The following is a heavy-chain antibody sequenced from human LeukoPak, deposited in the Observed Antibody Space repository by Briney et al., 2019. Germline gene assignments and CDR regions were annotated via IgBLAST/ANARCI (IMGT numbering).Heavy chain of an antibody. V-gene: IGHV4-59*01. CDR3: ARGGDSKHLVN. Sequence: SETLSLTCTVSGGSISSYYWSWIRQPPGKGLEWIGHIYYSGSTNYNPSLKSRVTISVDTSKNQFSLNLSSVTAADTAVYYCARGGDSKHLVNWGQGTLVTVSS. CDR2: IYYSGST. J-gene: IGHJ4*02. CDR1: GGSISSYY. D-gene: IGHD3-3*02.